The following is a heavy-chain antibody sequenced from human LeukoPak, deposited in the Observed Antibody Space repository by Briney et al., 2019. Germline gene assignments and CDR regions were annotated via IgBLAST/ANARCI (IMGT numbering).Heavy chain of an antibody. CDR2: INPNSGGT. CDR3: ARGWSIWFGESPLN. CDR1: GYTFSSNY. D-gene: IGHD3-10*01. Sequence: ASVKVSCKASGYTFSSNYMHWVRQAPGQGLEWMGRINPNSGGTNYAQKFQGRVTMTRDTSISTAYMELSRLRSDDTAVYYCARGWSIWFGESPLNWGQGTLVTVSS. V-gene: IGHV1-2*06. J-gene: IGHJ4*02.